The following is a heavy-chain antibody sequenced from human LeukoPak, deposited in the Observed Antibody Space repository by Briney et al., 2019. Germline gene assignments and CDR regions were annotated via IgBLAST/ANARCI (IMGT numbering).Heavy chain of an antibody. D-gene: IGHD1-7*01. J-gene: IGHJ4*02. Sequence: SETLSLTCTVSGVSISSGAYYWRWIRQHPGKGLEWIGYIYYSGSTDYNPSLKSRVTISVDTSKNQFSLKLSSVTAADAAVYYCARVRLELLDFDYWGQGTLVTVSS. CDR1: GVSISSGAYY. CDR3: ARVRLELLDFDY. CDR2: IYYSGST. V-gene: IGHV4-31*03.